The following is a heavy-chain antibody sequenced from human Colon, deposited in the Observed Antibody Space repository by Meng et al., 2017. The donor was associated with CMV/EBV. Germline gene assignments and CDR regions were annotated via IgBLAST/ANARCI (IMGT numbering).Heavy chain of an antibody. CDR1: SVSSGYTY. CDR3: AREVRHTSSWSYFFDF. CDR2: VYYSGST. D-gene: IGHD6-13*01. V-gene: IGHV4-61*01. Sequence: SVSSGYTYWSWIRQPPGQGLEWIGYVYYSGSTNYNPSLKSRVTISVDTSKNEFSLRLNSVTAADTAVYFCAREVRHTSSWSYFFDFWGQGMLVTVSS. J-gene: IGHJ4*02.